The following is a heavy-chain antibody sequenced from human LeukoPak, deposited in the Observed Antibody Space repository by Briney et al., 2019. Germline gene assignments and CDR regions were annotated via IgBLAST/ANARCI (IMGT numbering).Heavy chain of an antibody. CDR3: ARGTGIAVAASGY. V-gene: IGHV3-20*01. J-gene: IGHJ4*02. D-gene: IGHD6-19*01. Sequence: GSLRLSCAASGFTFDDYGMSWVRQAPGKGLEWVSGINWNGGSTGYADSVEGRFTISRDNAKNSLYLQMNSLRAEDTALYHCARGTGIAVAASGYWGQGTLVTVSS. CDR1: GFTFDDYG. CDR2: INWNGGST.